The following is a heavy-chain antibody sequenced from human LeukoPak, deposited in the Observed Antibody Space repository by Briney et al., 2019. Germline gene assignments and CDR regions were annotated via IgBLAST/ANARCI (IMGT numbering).Heavy chain of an antibody. V-gene: IGHV3-21*01. CDR3: ARRAAAGRDDAFDM. CDR1: GFTFSSYS. CDR2: MSSSSSYI. D-gene: IGHD6-13*01. J-gene: IGHJ3*02. Sequence: GGSLRLSCAASGFTFSSYSMNWVRQTPGKGLEWVSYMSSSSSYIYYADSVKGRFTISRDNAKNSLHLQMSSLRAEDTAVYYCARRAAAGRDDAFDMWGQATMVTVSS.